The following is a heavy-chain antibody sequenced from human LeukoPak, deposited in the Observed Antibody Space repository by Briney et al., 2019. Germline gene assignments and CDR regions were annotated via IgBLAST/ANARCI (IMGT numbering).Heavy chain of an antibody. CDR1: GFTFSSYW. V-gene: IGHV3-7*01. Sequence: GGSLRLSCAASGFTFSSYWMSWVRQAPGKGLEWVANIKQDGSEKYYVDSVKGRFTISRDNAKNSLYLQMNSLRAEDTAVCYCARGRRRYSGYDGNYYMDVWGKGTTVTVSS. J-gene: IGHJ6*03. CDR3: ARGRRRYSGYDGNYYMDV. D-gene: IGHD5-12*01. CDR2: IKQDGSEK.